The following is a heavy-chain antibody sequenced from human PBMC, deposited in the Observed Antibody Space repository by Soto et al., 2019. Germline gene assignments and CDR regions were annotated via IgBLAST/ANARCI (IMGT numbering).Heavy chain of an antibody. CDR2: IIPILCIA. D-gene: IGHD1-26*01. V-gene: IGHV1-69*02. CDR3: ARASGGPVSGMDV. Sequence: QVQLVQSGAEVKKPGSSVKVSCKASGGTFSSYTISWVRQAPGQGLEWMGRIIPILCIANYAHKFQGRVPITADKSTSTAYMELSSLRSEDTAVYYCARASGGPVSGMDVWGQGTTVTVSS. J-gene: IGHJ6*02. CDR1: GGTFSSYT.